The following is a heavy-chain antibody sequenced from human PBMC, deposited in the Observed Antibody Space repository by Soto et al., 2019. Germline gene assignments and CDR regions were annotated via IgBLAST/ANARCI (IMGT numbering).Heavy chain of an antibody. CDR1: GFTFSSYS. CDR2: ISSSSSTI. J-gene: IGHJ3*02. V-gene: IGHV3-48*04. Sequence: PGGSLRLSCAASGFTFSSYSMNWVRQAPGKGLEWVSYISSSSSTIYYADSVKGRFTISRDNAKNSLYLQMKSLRAEDTAVYYCARIILTGSLFPFYDAFDIWGQGTMVTVSS. D-gene: IGHD3-9*01. CDR3: ARIILTGSLFPFYDAFDI.